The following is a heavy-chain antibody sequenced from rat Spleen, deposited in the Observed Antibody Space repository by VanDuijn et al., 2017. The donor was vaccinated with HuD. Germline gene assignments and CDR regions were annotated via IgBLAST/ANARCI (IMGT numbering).Heavy chain of an antibody. J-gene: IGHJ2*01. CDR3: ARHDYSAPFDY. CDR1: GSTFSNYG. Sequence: EVQLVESGGGLVQPGRSMKLSCAASGSTFSNYGMAWVRQTPTKGLEWVASISPSGAITDYRDSVKGRFAISRDIAKSALYLQMDSLRSEDTATYYCARHDYSAPFDYWGQGVMVTVSS. CDR2: ISPSGAIT. V-gene: IGHV5-25*01. D-gene: IGHD1-1*01.